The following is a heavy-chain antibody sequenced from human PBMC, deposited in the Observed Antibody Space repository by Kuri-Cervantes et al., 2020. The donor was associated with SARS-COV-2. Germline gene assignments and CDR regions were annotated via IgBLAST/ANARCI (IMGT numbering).Heavy chain of an antibody. D-gene: IGHD2-15*01. Sequence: ETLSLTCAASGFTFSSYAMSWVRQAPGKGLEWVSAISGSGGSTYYADSVKGRFTISRDNSKNTLYLQMNSLKTEDTAVYYCTTDYLTGCSGGSCNLLDNYYYYMDVWGKGTTVTVSS. CDR1: GFTFSSYA. J-gene: IGHJ6*03. CDR2: ISGSGGST. CDR3: TTDYLTGCSGGSCNLLDNYYYYMDV. V-gene: IGHV3-23*01.